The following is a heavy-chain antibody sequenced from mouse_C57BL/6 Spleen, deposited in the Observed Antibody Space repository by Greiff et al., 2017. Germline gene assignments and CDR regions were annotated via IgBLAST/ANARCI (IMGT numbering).Heavy chain of an antibody. V-gene: IGHV1-69*01. CDR2: IDPSDSYT. D-gene: IGHD2-4*01. CDR3: ARGYDYQYYFDY. J-gene: IGHJ2*01. CDR1: GYTFTSYW. Sequence: VQLQQPGAELVMPGASVKLSCKASGYTFTSYWMHWVKQRPGQGLEWIGEIDPSDSYTNYNQKFKGKSTLTVDKSSSTAHMQLSSLTSEDSAVYYCARGYDYQYYFDYWGQGTTLTVSS.